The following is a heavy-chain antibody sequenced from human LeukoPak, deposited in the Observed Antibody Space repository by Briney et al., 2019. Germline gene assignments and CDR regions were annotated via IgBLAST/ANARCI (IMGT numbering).Heavy chain of an antibody. D-gene: IGHD3-16*02. CDR1: GDSISSSRTY. J-gene: IGHJ5*02. V-gene: IGHV4-39*07. CDR3: ARDDRYDYVWGSYRRTNWFDP. Sequence: TSETLSLTCTVTGDSISSSRTYWGWIRDPPGKGQEWIGSIYYTGNTYYNTSLKSRVTISVDTSKNQFSLKLSSVTAADTAVYYCARDDRYDYVWGSYRRTNWFDPWGQGTLVTVSS. CDR2: IYYTGNT.